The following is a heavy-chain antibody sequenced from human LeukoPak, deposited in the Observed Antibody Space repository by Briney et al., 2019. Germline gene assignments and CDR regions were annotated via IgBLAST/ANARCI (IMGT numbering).Heavy chain of an antibody. CDR3: ARDLEIDYDILTGYYEPSSYYYGMDV. Sequence: ASVKISCPASGYTFTSYGISWVRQAPGQGLEWMGWISAYNGNTNYAQKLQGRVTMTTDTSTSTAYMELRSLRSDDTAVYYCARDLEIDYDILTGYYEPSSYYYGMDVWGQGTTVTVSS. V-gene: IGHV1-18*01. CDR2: ISAYNGNT. D-gene: IGHD3-9*01. CDR1: GYTFTSYG. J-gene: IGHJ6*02.